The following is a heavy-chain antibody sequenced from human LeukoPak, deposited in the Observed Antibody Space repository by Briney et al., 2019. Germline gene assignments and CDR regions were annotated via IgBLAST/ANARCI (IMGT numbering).Heavy chain of an antibody. CDR2: IYYGENT. CDR3: ARRDDSSGYHKIFDY. V-gene: IGHV4-39*01. CDR1: GGSISSGPYY. J-gene: IGHJ4*02. Sequence: SETLSPTCTVSGGSISSGPYYWGWIRQPPGKGLEWIGNIYYGENTYYNPSLKSRVTISIDTSKNQFYLKLSSLTAADTAVYYCARRDDSSGYHKIFDYWGPGTLVTVSS. D-gene: IGHD3-22*01.